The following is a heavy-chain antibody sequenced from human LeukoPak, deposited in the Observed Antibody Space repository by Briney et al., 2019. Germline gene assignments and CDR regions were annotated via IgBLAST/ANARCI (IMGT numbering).Heavy chain of an antibody. V-gene: IGHV1-18*01. J-gene: IGHJ6*03. Sequence: SVKISCKASGYTFSSYCFSWVRQAPGQGLEWMGWISGYNGDTNYAQNLQGRVTMTTDTSTSTAYMELRSLRSDDTAVYYCARDAPVGYFYYMDVWGKGTTVTVSS. CDR3: ARDAPVGYFYYMDV. CDR2: ISGYNGDT. CDR1: GYTFSSYC. D-gene: IGHD2-15*01.